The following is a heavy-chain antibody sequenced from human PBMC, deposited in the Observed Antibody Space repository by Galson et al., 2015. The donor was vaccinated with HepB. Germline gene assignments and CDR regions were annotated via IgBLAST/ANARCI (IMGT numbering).Heavy chain of an antibody. V-gene: IGHV3-66*02. CDR3: ARVSRGVFDY. CDR1: GFTFSSYA. J-gene: IGHJ4*02. CDR2: IYSGGST. D-gene: IGHD3-10*01. Sequence: SLRLSCAASGFTFSSYAMSWVRQAPGKGLEWVSVIYSGGSTYYADSVKGRFTISRDNSKNTLYLQMNSLRAEDTAVYYCARVSRGVFDYWGQGTLVTVSS.